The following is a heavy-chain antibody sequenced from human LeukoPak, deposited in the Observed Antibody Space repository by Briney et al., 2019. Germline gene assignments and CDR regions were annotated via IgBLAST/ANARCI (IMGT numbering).Heavy chain of an antibody. Sequence: ASVKVSCKASGYTFTSYAMHWVRQAPGQRLEWMGWISAYNGNTNYAQKLQGRVTMTTDTSTSTAYMELRSLRSDDTAVYYCARAMEIGGYFDYWGQGTLVTVSS. CDR2: ISAYNGNT. CDR1: GYTFTSYA. J-gene: IGHJ4*02. D-gene: IGHD1-1*01. V-gene: IGHV1-18*01. CDR3: ARAMEIGGYFDY.